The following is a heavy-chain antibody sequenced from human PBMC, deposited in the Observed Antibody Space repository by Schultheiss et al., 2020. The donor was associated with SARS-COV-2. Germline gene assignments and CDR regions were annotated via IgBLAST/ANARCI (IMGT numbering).Heavy chain of an antibody. V-gene: IGHV3-66*01. CDR3: AREHPGYAFDY. CDR1: GFTVSSNY. CDR2: IYSSGST. Sequence: GGSLRLSCAASGFTVSSNYRSWVRQAPGKGLEWVAVIYSSGSTYYADSVKGRFTISVDKSKNTLYLQLNCLRAEDTAVYYCAREHPGYAFDYWGQGTLVTVSS. J-gene: IGHJ4*02. D-gene: IGHD3-16*01.